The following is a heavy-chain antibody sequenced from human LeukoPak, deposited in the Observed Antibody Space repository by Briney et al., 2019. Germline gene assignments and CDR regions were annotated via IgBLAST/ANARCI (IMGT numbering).Heavy chain of an antibody. Sequence: GGPLRLSCAASGFTVSSSYMSWVRQAPGKGLEWVSVIYSGGSTYYADSVKGRFTISRDNSKNTLYLQMNSLRAEDTAVYYCARDLWSRRSGRNGMDVWGQGTTVTVSS. J-gene: IGHJ6*02. D-gene: IGHD3-10*01. CDR3: ARDLWSRRSGRNGMDV. CDR1: GFTVSSSY. V-gene: IGHV3-53*01. CDR2: IYSGGST.